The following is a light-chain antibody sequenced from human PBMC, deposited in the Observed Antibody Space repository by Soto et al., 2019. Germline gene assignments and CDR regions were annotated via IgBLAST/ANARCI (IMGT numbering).Light chain of an antibody. V-gene: IGKV1-9*01. Sequence: IQLTQSPSSLSASVGDRVTITCRASQDISGYVAWYQQRPGRAPQLLIYAASALQTGVPSRFSGSGSGTDFTLTITSLQPEDFGTYYCQQLRMYPSTFGGGTKVEIK. CDR3: QQLRMYPST. CDR1: QDISGY. CDR2: AAS. J-gene: IGKJ4*01.